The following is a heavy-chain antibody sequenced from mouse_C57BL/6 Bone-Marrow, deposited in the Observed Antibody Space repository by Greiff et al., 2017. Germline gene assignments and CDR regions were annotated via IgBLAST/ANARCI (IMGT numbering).Heavy chain of an antibody. Sequence: EVQLQQSGAELVRPGASVKLSCTASGFNIKDDYMHWVKQRPEQGLEWIGWIDPENGDTEYASKFQGKATITADTSSNTAYLQLSSLTSEDTAVYYCTRSCWCAYWGQGTLVTVSA. CDR2: IDPENGDT. V-gene: IGHV14-4*01. CDR1: GFNIKDDY. CDR3: TRSCWCAY. D-gene: IGHD1-1*01. J-gene: IGHJ3*01.